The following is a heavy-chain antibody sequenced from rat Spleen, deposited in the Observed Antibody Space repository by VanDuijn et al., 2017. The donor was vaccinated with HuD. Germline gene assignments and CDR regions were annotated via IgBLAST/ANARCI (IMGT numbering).Heavy chain of an antibody. J-gene: IGHJ2*01. CDR2: IIYDGSST. CDR3: ARQHYSAPFDY. Sequence: EVQLVESDGGLVLPGRSLKLSCAASGFTFSDYAMAWVRQAPKKGLEWVATIIYDGSSTYYRDCVKGRFTISRENAKSTLYLQMDSLRSEDTATYYCARQHYSAPFDYWGQGIMVTVSS. CDR1: GFTFSDYA. V-gene: IGHV5-17*01. D-gene: IGHD1-1*01.